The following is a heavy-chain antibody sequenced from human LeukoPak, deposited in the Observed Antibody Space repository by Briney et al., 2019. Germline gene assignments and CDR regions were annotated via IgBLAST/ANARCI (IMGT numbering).Heavy chain of an antibody. V-gene: IGHV5-51*01. CDR1: GYSFTSFW. Sequence: GESLKISCKGSGYSFTSFWIGWVRQMPGKGLEWMGIIYPGDFNTRYSPSFQGQVTISADKSISTAYLQWSSLKASDTAMYYCATTTVTTIYYYGMDVWGQGTTVTVSS. J-gene: IGHJ6*02. CDR3: ATTTVTTIYYYGMDV. CDR2: IYPGDFNT. D-gene: IGHD4-11*01.